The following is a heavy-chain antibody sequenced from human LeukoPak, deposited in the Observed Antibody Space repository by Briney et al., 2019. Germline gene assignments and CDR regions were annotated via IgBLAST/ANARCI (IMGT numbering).Heavy chain of an antibody. Sequence: PPGRSLRLSCKASGFSFGDYAMSWVRQAPGKGLEWVSFIRSKPYGGTTEYAASVKGRFTISRDDSKSIAYLQMDSLKTEDTALYYCTRDIGPVTGTTWYFDCWGQGTLVTVSS. CDR2: IRSKPYGGTT. CDR1: GFSFGDYA. J-gene: IGHJ4*02. V-gene: IGHV3-49*04. CDR3: TRDIGPVTGTTWYFDC. D-gene: IGHD1-20*01.